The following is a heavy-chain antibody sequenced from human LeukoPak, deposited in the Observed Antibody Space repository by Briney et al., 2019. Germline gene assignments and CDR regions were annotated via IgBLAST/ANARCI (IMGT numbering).Heavy chain of an antibody. CDR1: GFTFSSYG. J-gene: IGHJ6*02. CDR3: AREMGVVVTAIIYYYYGMDV. Sequence: GGSLRLSCAASGFTFSSYGMHWVRQAPGKGLEWVAVIWYGGSNKYYADSVKGRFTISRDNSKNTLYLQMNSLRAEDTAVYYCAREMGVVVTAIIYYYYGMDVWGQGTTVTVSS. V-gene: IGHV3-33*08. D-gene: IGHD2-21*02. CDR2: IWYGGSNK.